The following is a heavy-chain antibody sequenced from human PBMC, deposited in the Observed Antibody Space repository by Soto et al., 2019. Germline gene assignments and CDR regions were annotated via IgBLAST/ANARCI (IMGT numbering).Heavy chain of an antibody. J-gene: IGHJ4*02. CDR3: ARPYPHYYGSGSYGFEY. CDR2: INSDGSST. Sequence: GGTLRLSCAASGFTFSSYWMHWVRQAPGKGLVWVSRINSDGSSTSYADSVKGRFTISRDNAKNTLYLQMNSLRAEDTAVYYCARPYPHYYGSGSYGFEYWGQGTLVTVAS. D-gene: IGHD3-10*01. CDR1: GFTFSSYW. V-gene: IGHV3-74*01.